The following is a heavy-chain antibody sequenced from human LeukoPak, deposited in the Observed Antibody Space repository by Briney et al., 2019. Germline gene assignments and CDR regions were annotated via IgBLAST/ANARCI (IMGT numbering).Heavy chain of an antibody. CDR2: IYDSVTT. CDR1: GGSIGNGGYF. J-gene: IGHJ4*02. CDR3: ARERSSGWYRF. V-gene: IGHV4-31*03. D-gene: IGHD6-19*01. Sequence: SETLSLTCTVSGGSIGNGGYFWTWLRQYPGKGLEWIGYIYDSVTTYYNPSPKSRVAISLDRSKNQFSLNLTSVTAADRAVYYCARERSSGWYRFWGQGILVAVSS.